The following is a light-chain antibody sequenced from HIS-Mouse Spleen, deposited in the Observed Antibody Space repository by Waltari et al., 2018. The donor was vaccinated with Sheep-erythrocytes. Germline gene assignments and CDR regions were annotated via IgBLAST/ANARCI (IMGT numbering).Light chain of an antibody. J-gene: IGLJ3*02. Sequence: QSALTQPPSASGSPGQSVTISCTGTSSDVGGYNYVSCYQQHPGQTPQPNIYEGSKRPSWVSNRFSGSKSGNTASLTISGLQAEDEADYYCCSYAGSSTPWVFGGGTKLTVL. CDR3: CSYAGSSTPWV. V-gene: IGLV2-23*01. CDR1: SSDVGGYNY. CDR2: EGS.